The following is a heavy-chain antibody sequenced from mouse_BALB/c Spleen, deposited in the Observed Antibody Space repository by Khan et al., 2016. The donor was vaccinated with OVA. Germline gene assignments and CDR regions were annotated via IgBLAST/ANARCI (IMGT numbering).Heavy chain of an antibody. CDR1: GYSITTDYA. J-gene: IGHJ2*01. Sequence: VQLQQPGPGLVKPSQSLSLTCTVTGYSITTDYAWNWIRQFPGNKLEWMGFISYSGNTKYNPSLKSRISITRDTSQNQFFLQLNSVTTEDTARYYCARVYWGDFDYWGQGTTLTVSS. CDR2: ISYSGNT. CDR3: ARVYWGDFDY. D-gene: IGHD1-1*01. V-gene: IGHV3-2*02.